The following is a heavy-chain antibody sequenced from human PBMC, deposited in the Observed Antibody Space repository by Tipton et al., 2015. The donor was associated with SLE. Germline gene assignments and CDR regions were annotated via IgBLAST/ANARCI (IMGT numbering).Heavy chain of an antibody. CDR3: ARADASRTVRLFDF. V-gene: IGHV4-59*11. J-gene: IGHJ4*02. CDR2: IYYSGRT. D-gene: IGHD2-21*01. Sequence: TLSLTCTVSGDSINSHYWNWIRQPPGKGLEWIGFIYYSGRTSYNPSLESRVTISIDSSKNQFSLKLTSLTAADTAVYYCARADASRTVRLFDFWGQATLLTVSS. CDR1: GDSINSHY.